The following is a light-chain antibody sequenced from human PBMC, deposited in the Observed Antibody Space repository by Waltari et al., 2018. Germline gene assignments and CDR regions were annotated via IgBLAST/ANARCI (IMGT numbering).Light chain of an antibody. V-gene: IGLV2-8*01. CDR1: SNEVGGFDY. CDR3: SSFAGSSQML. J-gene: IGLJ2*01. Sequence: QSALTQPPSASGSPGQSVTIPCTGTSNEVGGFDYVSWYQQHPGKVPRLMIYEVSKRPSGVPDRFSGSKSGNTASLTVSGLQVEDEADYYCSSFAGSSQMLFGGGTKLTVL. CDR2: EVS.